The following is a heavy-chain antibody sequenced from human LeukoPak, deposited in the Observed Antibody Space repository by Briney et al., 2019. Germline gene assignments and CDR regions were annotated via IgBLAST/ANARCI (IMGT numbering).Heavy chain of an antibody. V-gene: IGHV5-51*01. D-gene: IGHD5-12*01. J-gene: IGHJ4*02. CDR3: ARRSNSGHEYFEY. CDR1: GYIFANYW. CDR2: IYPGDSYP. Sequence: AGESLKISCKGSGYIFANYWIGWVRQPPGKGPEGRGIIYPGDSYPRYSPSFQGQLTLSVDTSINTAYLQWSSLKASDSAMYYCARRSNSGHEYFEYWGQGTLVTVSS.